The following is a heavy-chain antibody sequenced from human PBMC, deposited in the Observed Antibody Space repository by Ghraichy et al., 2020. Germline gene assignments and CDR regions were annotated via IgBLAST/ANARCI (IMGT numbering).Heavy chain of an antibody. V-gene: IGHV3-64D*06. Sequence: GGSLRLSCSASGFTFSSYAMHWVRQAPGKGLEYVSAISSNGGSTYYADSVKGRFTISRDNSKNTLYLQMSSLRAEDTAVYYCVKERGYCSSTSCYYFDYWGQGTLVTVSS. CDR3: VKERGYCSSTSCYYFDY. CDR1: GFTFSSYA. D-gene: IGHD2-2*01. J-gene: IGHJ4*02. CDR2: ISSNGGST.